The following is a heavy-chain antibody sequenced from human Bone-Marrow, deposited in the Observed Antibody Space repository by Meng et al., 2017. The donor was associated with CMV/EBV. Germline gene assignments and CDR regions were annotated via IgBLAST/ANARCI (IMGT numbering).Heavy chain of an antibody. V-gene: IGHV4-34*01. CDR2: IYYSGST. CDR1: GGSFSGYY. Sequence: SETLSLTCAVYGGSFSGYYWSWIRQPPGKGLEWIGSIYYSGSTYYNPSLKSRVTISVDTSKNQFSLKLSSVTAADTAVYYCARSIAARPGGTPDAFDIWGQGTMVTVSS. J-gene: IGHJ3*02. CDR3: ARSIAARPGGTPDAFDI. D-gene: IGHD6-6*01.